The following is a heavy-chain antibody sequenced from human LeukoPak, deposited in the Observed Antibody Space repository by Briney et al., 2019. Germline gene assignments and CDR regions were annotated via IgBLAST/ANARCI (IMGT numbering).Heavy chain of an antibody. J-gene: IGHJ4*02. CDR1: GGSISSYY. D-gene: IGHD3-16*01. Sequence: PSETLSLTCTVSGGSISSYYWSWIRQPPGKGLEWIGRIYTSGSTNYNPSLKSRVTMSVDTSKNQFSLKLSSVTAADTAVYYCAREFSPHKNHQDLGLFDYWGQGTLVTVSS. CDR3: AREFSPHKNHQDLGLFDY. V-gene: IGHV4-4*07. CDR2: IYTSGST.